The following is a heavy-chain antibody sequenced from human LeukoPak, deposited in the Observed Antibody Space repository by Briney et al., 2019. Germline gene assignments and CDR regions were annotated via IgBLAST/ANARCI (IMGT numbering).Heavy chain of an antibody. D-gene: IGHD1-14*01. J-gene: IGHJ4*02. Sequence: SETLSLTCTVSGGSISSSRYYWGYIRQPPGKGLEWLGSIYYTGSTYYNPSLKSRVTVSVDTSKNQFSLKLNSVTAADTAVYYGVRHDLIGITGGNFDYWGQGTLVSVSS. CDR1: GGSISSSRYY. CDR2: IYYTGST. CDR3: VRHDLIGITGGNFDY. V-gene: IGHV4-39*01.